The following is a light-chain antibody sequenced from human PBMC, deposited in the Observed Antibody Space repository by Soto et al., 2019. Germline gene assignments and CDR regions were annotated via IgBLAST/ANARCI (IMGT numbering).Light chain of an antibody. CDR1: QGISSY. J-gene: IGKJ4*01. CDR2: AAS. CDR3: QQYYSYPRT. V-gene: IGKV1-8*01. Sequence: AIRMTQSPSSFSASTGDRVTITSRASQGISSYLAWYQQKPGKAPKLLIYAASTLQSGVPSRFSGSGSGTDLSLTISCLQSEDFATYYCQQYYSYPRTFGGGTKVEIK.